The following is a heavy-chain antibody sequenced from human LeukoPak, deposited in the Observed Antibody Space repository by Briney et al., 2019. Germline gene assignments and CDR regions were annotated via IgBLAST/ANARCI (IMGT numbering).Heavy chain of an antibody. D-gene: IGHD3-22*01. CDR2: IYYSGST. Sequence: SETLSLTCTVSDGSITTDDYFWSWIRQPPGKGLEWIGYIYYSGSTYYNPSLKSRVTISVDTSKNQFSLKLSSVTAADTAVYYCARTNYYDSSGYYSGDYWGQGTLVTVSS. J-gene: IGHJ4*02. CDR3: ARTNYYDSSGYYSGDY. CDR1: DGSITTDDYF. V-gene: IGHV4-30-4*08.